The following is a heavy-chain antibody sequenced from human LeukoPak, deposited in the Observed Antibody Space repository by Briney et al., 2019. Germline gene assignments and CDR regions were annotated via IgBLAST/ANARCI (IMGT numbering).Heavy chain of an antibody. CDR2: IYHSGST. Sequence: SQTLSLTCTVSGGSIGSGGYYWSWIRQPPGKGLEWIGYIYHSGSTYYNPSLKSRVTISVDRSKNQFSLKLSSVTAADTAVYYCARLCSSTSCYGDFDYWGQGTLVTVSS. CDR3: ARLCSSTSCYGDFDY. D-gene: IGHD2-2*01. CDR1: GGSIGSGGYY. V-gene: IGHV4-30-2*01. J-gene: IGHJ4*02.